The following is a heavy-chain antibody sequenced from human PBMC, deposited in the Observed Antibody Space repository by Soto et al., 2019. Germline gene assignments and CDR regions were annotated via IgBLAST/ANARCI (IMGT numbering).Heavy chain of an antibody. CDR3: ARDRTGEQQLVPGGGNFDD. CDR1: GFTFSSYA. J-gene: IGHJ4*02. Sequence: PGGSLRLSCAASGFTFSSYAMHWVRQAPGKGLEWVAVISYDGSNKYYADSVKGRFTISRDNSKNTLYLQMNSLRAEDTAVYYCARDRTGEQQLVPGGGNFDDGGQSTPVTVS. D-gene: IGHD6-13*01. CDR2: ISYDGSNK. V-gene: IGHV3-30-3*01.